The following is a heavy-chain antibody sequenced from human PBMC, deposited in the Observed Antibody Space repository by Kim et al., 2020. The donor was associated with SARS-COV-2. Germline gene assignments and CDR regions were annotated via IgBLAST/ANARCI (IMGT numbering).Heavy chain of an antibody. Sequence: GGSLRLSCAASGFTFSNAWMSWVRQAPGKGLEWVGRIKSKTDGGTTDYAAPVKGRFTISRDDSKNTLYLQMNSLKTEDTAVYYCTTDPYYDLSASVWGQGTMVTVSS. V-gene: IGHV3-15*01. CDR2: IKSKTDGGTT. D-gene: IGHD3-3*01. CDR3: TTDPYYDLSASV. CDR1: GFTFSNAW. J-gene: IGHJ3*01.